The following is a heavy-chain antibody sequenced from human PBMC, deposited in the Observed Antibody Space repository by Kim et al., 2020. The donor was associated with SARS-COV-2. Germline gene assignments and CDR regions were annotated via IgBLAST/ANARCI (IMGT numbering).Heavy chain of an antibody. J-gene: IGHJ2*01. CDR3: ARGRRDPYRYFDL. V-gene: IGHV3-48*02. Sequence: YADAVKGRLTTSRDKTKNSLYLQLNSLRDEDTAVYYCARGRRDPYRYFDLWGPGTLVTVSS.